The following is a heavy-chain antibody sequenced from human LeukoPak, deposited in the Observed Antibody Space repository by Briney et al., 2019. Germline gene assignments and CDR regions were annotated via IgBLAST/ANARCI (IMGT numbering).Heavy chain of an antibody. CDR2: IRFDGSDK. CDR3: ARDSGYSGYEGYFDY. V-gene: IGHV3-30*02. CDR1: GFTFSSYG. D-gene: IGHD5-12*01. J-gene: IGHJ4*02. Sequence: GGSLRLSCAASGFTFSSYGMHWVRQAPGKGLEWVAFIRFDGSDKFYADSVKGRFTFSRDNSKNTLYLQMNSLRAEDTAVYYCARDSGYSGYEGYFDYWGQGTLVTVSS.